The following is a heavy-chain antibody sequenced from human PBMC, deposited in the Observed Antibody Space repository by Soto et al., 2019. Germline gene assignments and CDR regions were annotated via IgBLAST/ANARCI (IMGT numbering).Heavy chain of an antibody. CDR1: GFTFSSYW. CDR2: INSDGSST. J-gene: IGHJ4*02. Sequence: GGSLRLSCAASGFTFSSYWMHWVRQAPGKGLVWVSRINSDGSSTSYADSVKGRFTISRDNAKNTLYLQMNSLRAEDTAVYYCARYLTYDFWSGYFYYWGQGTLVPVSS. D-gene: IGHD3-3*01. CDR3: ARYLTYDFWSGYFYY. V-gene: IGHV3-74*01.